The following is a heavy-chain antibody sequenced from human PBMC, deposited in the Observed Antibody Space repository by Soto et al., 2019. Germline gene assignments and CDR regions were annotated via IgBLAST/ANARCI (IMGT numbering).Heavy chain of an antibody. Sequence: SVKVSCKASGGTFSSYAISWVRQAPGQGLEWMGGIIPIFGTANYAQKFQGRVTITADESTSTAYMELSSLRSEDTAVYYCARVVPKYCSGGSCYMFDPWGQGTLVTVSS. CDR3: ARVVPKYCSGGSCYMFDP. J-gene: IGHJ5*02. CDR2: IIPIFGTA. D-gene: IGHD2-15*01. V-gene: IGHV1-69*13. CDR1: GGTFSSYA.